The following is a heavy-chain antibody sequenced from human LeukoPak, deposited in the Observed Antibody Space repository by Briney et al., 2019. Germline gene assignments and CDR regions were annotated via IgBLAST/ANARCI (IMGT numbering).Heavy chain of an antibody. CDR3: AEDDCSSTSCPKAFDY. CDR1: GLTFSSYA. D-gene: IGHD2-2*01. Sequence: GGSLRLSCAASGLTFSSYAMSGVRQAQGKGLGWFSAFSGSGGSTYYADSVKGRFTISRDNSKNTLYLQMNSLRAEDTAVYYCAEDDCSSTSCPKAFDYWGQGTLVTVSS. CDR2: FSGSGGST. V-gene: IGHV3-23*01. J-gene: IGHJ4*02.